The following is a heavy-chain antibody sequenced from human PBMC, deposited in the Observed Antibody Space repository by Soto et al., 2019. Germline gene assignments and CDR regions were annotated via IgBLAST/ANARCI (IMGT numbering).Heavy chain of an antibody. CDR3: VEGWNDF. Sequence: EVQVVESGGDLVEPGGPLRLSGVTSGFMLGSAWMSWVRQAPGKGLEWVARIKSTKDGGARDYAAPVNGRFSISRDDSKSTVYLQMNSLRVEDTALYYCVEGWNDFWGQGTLVTVSS. D-gene: IGHD1-1*01. CDR1: GFMLGSAW. CDR2: IKSTKDGGAR. J-gene: IGHJ4*02. V-gene: IGHV3-15*01.